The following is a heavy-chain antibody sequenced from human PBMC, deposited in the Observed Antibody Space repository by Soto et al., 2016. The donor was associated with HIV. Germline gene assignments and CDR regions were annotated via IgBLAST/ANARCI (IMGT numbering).Heavy chain of an antibody. J-gene: IGHJ6*01. CDR3: VRDENYYEAYGMDV. CDR2: IYSGGNT. Sequence: EVQLVESGGGLVQPGGSLRLSCAASGFTVSNNYMSWVRQAPGKGLEWVSVIYSGGNTYYADSVKGRFIISRDNSKNTLYLQMNSLRAEDTAVYYCVRDENYYEAYGMDVWGPKGTTVTVSS. CDR1: GFTVSNNY. D-gene: IGHD3-22*01. V-gene: IGHV3-66*01.